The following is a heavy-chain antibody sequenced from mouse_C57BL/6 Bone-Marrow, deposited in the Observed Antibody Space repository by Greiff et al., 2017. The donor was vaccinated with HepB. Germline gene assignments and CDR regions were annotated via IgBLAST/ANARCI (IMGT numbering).Heavy chain of an antibody. CDR2: IHPNSGST. V-gene: IGHV1-64*01. Sequence: QVQLKQPGAELVKPGASVKLSCKASGYTFTSYWMHWVKQRPGQGLEWIGMIHPNSGSTNYNEKFKSKATLTVDKSSSTAYMQLSSLTSEDSAVYYCARRGAYDGYYPWYFDVWGTGTTVTVSS. D-gene: IGHD2-3*01. J-gene: IGHJ1*03. CDR3: ARRGAYDGYYPWYFDV. CDR1: GYTFTSYW.